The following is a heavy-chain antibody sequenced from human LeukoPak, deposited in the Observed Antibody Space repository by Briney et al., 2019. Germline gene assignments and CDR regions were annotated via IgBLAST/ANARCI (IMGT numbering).Heavy chain of an antibody. CDR1: GGTFSSYA. Sequence: ASVKVSCKASGGTFSSYAISWVRQAPGQGLEWMGGIIPIFGTANYAQKFQGRVTITADESTSTAYMELSSLRSEDTAVYYCARYQGDYGGNLGDYYMDVWGKGTTVTVSS. D-gene: IGHD4-23*01. CDR2: IIPIFGTA. V-gene: IGHV1-69*13. J-gene: IGHJ6*03. CDR3: ARYQGDYGGNLGDYYMDV.